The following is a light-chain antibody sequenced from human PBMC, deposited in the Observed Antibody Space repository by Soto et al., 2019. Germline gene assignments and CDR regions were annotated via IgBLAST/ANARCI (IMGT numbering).Light chain of an antibody. CDR3: CSYAGSSTDVV. V-gene: IGLV2-23*01. J-gene: IGLJ2*01. CDR2: EGS. Sequence: QSALTQPASVSGSPGQSITISCTGTSSDIGSYNLVSWYQQHPGKAPKLMIYEGSKRPSGVSNRFSGSKSGNTASLTISGLQAEDEADSYCCSYAGSSTDVVFGGGTQLTVL. CDR1: SSDIGSYNL.